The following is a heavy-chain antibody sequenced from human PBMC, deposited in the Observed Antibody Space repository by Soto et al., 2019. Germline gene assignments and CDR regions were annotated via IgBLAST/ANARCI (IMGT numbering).Heavy chain of an antibody. D-gene: IGHD2-15*01. CDR3: APPPDIVVVVAATVSERLDAFDF. CDR1: GFTFSSYA. CDR2: ISGSGGST. Sequence: GGSLRLSCAASGFTFSSYAMSWVRQAPGKGLEWVSVISGSGGSTYYADSVKGRFTISRDNSKNTLYLQMNSLRAEDTAVYYCAPPPDIVVVVAATVSERLDAFDFWGQGTMVTVS. J-gene: IGHJ3*01. V-gene: IGHV3-23*01.